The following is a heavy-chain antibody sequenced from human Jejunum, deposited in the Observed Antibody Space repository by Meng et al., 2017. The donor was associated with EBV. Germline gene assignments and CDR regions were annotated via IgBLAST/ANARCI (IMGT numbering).Heavy chain of an antibody. CDR3: AGTTTTCCDS. CDR1: EFPFSRHW. D-gene: IGHD2-2*01. CDR2: INSDGSIT. V-gene: IGHV3-74*01. J-gene: IGHJ4*02. Sequence: EVQLVVSGGGLVQSGGSLSLSCAASEFPFSRHWMPWVRQVPGKGLVWVSRINSDGSITNYADSVRGRFTISRDNGKNTLYLQMNDLRAEDSAVYFCAGTTTTCCDSWGQGTLVTVS.